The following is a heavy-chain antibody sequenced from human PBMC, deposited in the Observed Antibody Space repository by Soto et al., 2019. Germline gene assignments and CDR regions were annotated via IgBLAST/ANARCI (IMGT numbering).Heavy chain of an antibody. D-gene: IGHD6-19*01. CDR2: ISWNSGSI. CDR1: GFTFDDYA. V-gene: IGHV3-9*01. CDR3: AKGVDSSGWFSFDY. J-gene: IGHJ4*02. Sequence: GGSLRLSCAASGFTFDDYAMHWVRQAPGKGLEWVSGISWNSGSIGYADSVKGRFTISRDNAKNSLYLQMNSLRAEDTALYYCAKGVDSSGWFSFDYWGQGTLVTVSS.